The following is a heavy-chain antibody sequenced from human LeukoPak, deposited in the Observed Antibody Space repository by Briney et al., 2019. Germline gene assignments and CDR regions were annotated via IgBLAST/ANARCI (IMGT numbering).Heavy chain of an antibody. D-gene: IGHD2-2*01. Sequence: GGSLRLSCAASEFTFSSYWMTWVRQAPGKGLEWVAIINPVGSETSHVDSVKGRFTISRDNAKNSLYLQMNSLRAEDTAVYYCATSVVIPGVGYLDDWGQETLVTVSS. CDR2: INPVGSET. CDR3: ATSVVIPGVGYLDD. J-gene: IGHJ4*02. V-gene: IGHV3-7*02. CDR1: EFTFSSYW.